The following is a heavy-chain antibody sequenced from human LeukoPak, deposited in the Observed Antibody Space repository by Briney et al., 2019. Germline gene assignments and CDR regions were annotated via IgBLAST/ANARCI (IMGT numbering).Heavy chain of an antibody. CDR3: ARGANEYNWKFWFDP. D-gene: IGHD1-20*01. V-gene: IGHV4-38-2*02. J-gene: IGHJ5*02. Sequence: SETLSLTCTVSGYSVSSGYYWGWIRQPPGKGLEWIGSIYHSGSTYYNPSLKSRVTISVDTSKNQFSLKLSSVTAVDTAVYYCARGANEYNWKFWFDPWGQGTLVTVSS. CDR2: IYHSGST. CDR1: GYSVSSGYY.